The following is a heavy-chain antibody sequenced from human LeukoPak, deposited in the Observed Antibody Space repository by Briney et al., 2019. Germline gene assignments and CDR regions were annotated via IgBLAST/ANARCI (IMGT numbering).Heavy chain of an antibody. CDR1: GFTFSSYW. J-gene: IGHJ6*03. CDR2: IKQDGSEK. D-gene: IGHD6-13*01. Sequence: GGSLRLSCAASGFTFSSYWMSWVRQAPGKGLEWVANIKQDGSEKYYVDSVKGRFTISRDNAKNSLYLQMNSLRAEDTAVYYCARGSAAAGSYYYYYMDVWGKGTTVTVSS. CDR3: ARGSAAAGSYYYYYMDV. V-gene: IGHV3-7*01.